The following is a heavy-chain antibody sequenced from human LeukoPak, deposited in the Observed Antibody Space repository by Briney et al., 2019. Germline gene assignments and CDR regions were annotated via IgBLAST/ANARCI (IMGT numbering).Heavy chain of an antibody. CDR3: ARVAGSIDY. D-gene: IGHD6-19*01. CDR2: TNPNSGNT. J-gene: IGHJ4*02. CDR1: GYTFTSYD. Sequence: ASAKVSCKASGYTFTSYDINWVRQATGRGLEWMGWTNPNSGNTGYAQKFQGRVTITRNTSISTAYMELSSLRSEDTAVYYCARVAGSIDYWGQGTLVTVSS. V-gene: IGHV1-8*03.